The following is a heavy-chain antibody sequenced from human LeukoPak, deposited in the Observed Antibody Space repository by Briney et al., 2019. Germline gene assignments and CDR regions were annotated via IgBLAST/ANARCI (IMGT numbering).Heavy chain of an antibody. J-gene: IGHJ4*02. CDR2: IYYSGST. CDR3: ARGYDFWSGLFDY. Sequence: PSETLSLTCTVSGGSISSYYWSWVRQPPGKGLEWIGYIYYSGSTNYNPSLKRRVTISVDTSKNQFSLKLSSVTAADTAVYYCARGYDFWSGLFDYWGQGTLVTVSS. CDR1: GGSISSYY. V-gene: IGHV4-59*01. D-gene: IGHD3-3*01.